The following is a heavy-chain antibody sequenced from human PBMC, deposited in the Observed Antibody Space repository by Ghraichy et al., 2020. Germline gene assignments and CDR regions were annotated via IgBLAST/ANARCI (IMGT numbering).Heavy chain of an antibody. J-gene: IGHJ5*02. CDR2: IYYSGST. D-gene: IGHD2-15*01. CDR1: GGSISSYY. Sequence: SETLSLTCTVSGGSISSYYWSWIRQPPGKGLEWIGYIYYSGSTNYNPSLKSRVTISVDTSKNQFSLKLSSVTAADTAVYYCARDKGGSSSNWFDPWGQGTLVTVSS. CDR3: ARDKGGSSSNWFDP. V-gene: IGHV4-59*01.